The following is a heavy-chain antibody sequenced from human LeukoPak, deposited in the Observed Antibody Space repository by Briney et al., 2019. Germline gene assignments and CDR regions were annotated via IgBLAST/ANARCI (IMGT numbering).Heavy chain of an antibody. CDR1: GFIFSSYW. Sequence: GGSLRLSCAASGFIFSSYWMSWVRQAPGKGLEWVANIKQDGSEKYYVDSVKGRFTISRDNAKNSLSLQMNSLRAEDTAVYYCTRVPNLFGSYGGGGLDYWGQGTLVTVSS. J-gene: IGHJ4*02. CDR2: IKQDGSEK. D-gene: IGHD5-18*01. V-gene: IGHV3-7*01. CDR3: TRVPNLFGSYGGGGLDY.